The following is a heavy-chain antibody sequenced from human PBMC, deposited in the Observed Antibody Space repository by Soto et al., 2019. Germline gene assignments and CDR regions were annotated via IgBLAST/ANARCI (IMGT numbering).Heavy chain of an antibody. CDR1: GFTVSSNY. V-gene: IGHV3-66*01. J-gene: IGHJ1*01. D-gene: IGHD4-17*01. Sequence: PGGSLRLSCAASGFTVSSNYMSWVRQAPGKGLEWVSVIYSGGSTYYADSVKGRFTISRDNSKNTLYLQMNSLRAEDTAVYYCASEFTGRYGEPYFQHWGQGTLVTVSS. CDR3: ASEFTGRYGEPYFQH. CDR2: IYSGGST.